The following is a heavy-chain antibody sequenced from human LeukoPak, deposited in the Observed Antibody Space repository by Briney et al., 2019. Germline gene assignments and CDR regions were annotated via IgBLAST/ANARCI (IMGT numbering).Heavy chain of an antibody. Sequence: ETLSLTCAVYGGSFSGYYWSWIRQSPGKGLEWVSAISGSGGSTYYADSVKGRFTISRDNSKNTLYLQMNSLRAEDTAVYYCASDDYYGSGSSPGWGQGTLVTVSS. J-gene: IGHJ4*02. D-gene: IGHD3-10*01. CDR1: GGSFSGYY. V-gene: IGHV3-23*01. CDR3: ASDDYYGSGSSPG. CDR2: ISGSGGST.